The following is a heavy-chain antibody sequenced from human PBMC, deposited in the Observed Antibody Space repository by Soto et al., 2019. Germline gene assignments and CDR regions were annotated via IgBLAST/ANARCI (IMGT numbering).Heavy chain of an antibody. V-gene: IGHV3-30*03. CDR1: GFTFSSYG. J-gene: IGHJ6*02. CDR3: AITGLVPPGDYYYGMDV. Sequence: QVQLVESGGGVVQPGRSLRLSCAASGFTFSSYGMHWVRQAPGKGLEWVAVISYDGSNKYYADSVKGRFTISRDNSKNTQYLQMNSLRAEDTAVYYCAITGLVPPGDYYYGMDVWGQGTTVTVSS. D-gene: IGHD6-19*01. CDR2: ISYDGSNK.